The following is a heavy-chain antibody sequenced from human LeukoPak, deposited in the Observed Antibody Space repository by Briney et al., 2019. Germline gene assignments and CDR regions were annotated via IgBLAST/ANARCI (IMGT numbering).Heavy chain of an antibody. Sequence: PGGSLRLSCAASGFSFSTFAMSWVRQAPGKGLEWVSSISSSSSYIYYADSVKGRFTISRDNAKNSLYLQMNSLRAEDTAVYYCARDEGSGEKARFDYWGQGTLVTVSS. J-gene: IGHJ4*02. CDR2: ISSSSSYI. V-gene: IGHV3-21*01. D-gene: IGHD3-3*01. CDR1: GFSFSTFA. CDR3: ARDEGSGEKARFDY.